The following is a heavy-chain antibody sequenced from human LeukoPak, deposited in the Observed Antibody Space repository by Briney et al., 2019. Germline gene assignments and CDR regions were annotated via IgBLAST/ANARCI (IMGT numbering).Heavy chain of an antibody. CDR3: ARSAAARLQVYYFDY. V-gene: IGHV3-64*01. CDR2: ISSNGGST. CDR1: GFSVSTYW. Sequence: GGSLRLSCAASGFSVSTYWMSWVRQAPGKGLEYVSAISSNGGSTYYANSVKGRFTISRDNSKNTLYLQMGSLRAEDMAVYYCARSAAARLQVYYFDYWGQGTLVTVSS. J-gene: IGHJ4*02. D-gene: IGHD6-6*01.